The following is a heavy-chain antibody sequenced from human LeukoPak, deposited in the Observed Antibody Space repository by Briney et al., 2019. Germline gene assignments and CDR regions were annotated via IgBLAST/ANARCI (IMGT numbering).Heavy chain of an antibody. CDR1: GYTFTGYY. CDR3: AREEADGCSGGSCYSSYVGEYFQH. J-gene: IGHJ1*01. V-gene: IGHV1-2*04. D-gene: IGHD2-15*01. Sequence: ASVKVSCKASGYTFTGYYMHWVRQAPGRGLEWMGWINPNSGGTNYAQKFQGWVTMTRDTSISTAYMELSRLRSDDTAVYYCAREEADGCSGGSCYSSYVGEYFQHWGQGTLVTVSS. CDR2: INPNSGGT.